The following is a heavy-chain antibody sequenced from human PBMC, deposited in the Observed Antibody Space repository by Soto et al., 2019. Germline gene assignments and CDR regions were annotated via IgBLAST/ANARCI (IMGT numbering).Heavy chain of an antibody. CDR3: AREDDQWLVRDYYGMDV. J-gene: IGHJ6*02. CDR1: GYTFTSYG. CDR2: ISAYNGNT. Sequence: QVQLVQSGAEVKKAGASVKVSCKASGYTFTSYGISWVRQAPGQGLEWMGWISAYNGNTNYAQKLQGRVTMTTDTSTSTAYMELRSLRSDDTAVYYCAREDDQWLVRDYYGMDVWGQGTTVTVSS. D-gene: IGHD6-19*01. V-gene: IGHV1-18*01.